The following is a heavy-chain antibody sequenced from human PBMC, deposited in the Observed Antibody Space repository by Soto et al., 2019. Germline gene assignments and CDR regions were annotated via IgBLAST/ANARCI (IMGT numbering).Heavy chain of an antibody. V-gene: IGHV3-13*01. CDR1: GFTFSSYD. Sequence: PGGSLRLSCAASGFTFSSYDMHWVRQATGKGLEWVSAIGTAGDTYYPGSVKGRFTISRENAKNSLYLQMNSLRAGDTAVYYCARGQSGSYDWSYGMDVSGQGTTVTVSS. J-gene: IGHJ6*02. CDR2: IGTAGDT. CDR3: ARGQSGSYDWSYGMDV. D-gene: IGHD1-26*01.